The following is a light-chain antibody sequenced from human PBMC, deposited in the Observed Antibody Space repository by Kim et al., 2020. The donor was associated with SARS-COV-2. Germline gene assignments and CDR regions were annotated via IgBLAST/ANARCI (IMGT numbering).Light chain of an antibody. CDR3: LLSYRGPAWV. CDR2: DTS. J-gene: IGLJ2*01. Sequence: QAVVSQEPSLTVSPGGTVTLTCGSSTGAVTSSHYPYWFQQKPGQAPRTLIYDTSNKHSWTPARFSGSLLGGKASLTLSGAQPEDEAEYYCLLSYRGPAWVFGGGTKLTVL. V-gene: IGLV7-46*01. CDR1: TGAVTSSHY.